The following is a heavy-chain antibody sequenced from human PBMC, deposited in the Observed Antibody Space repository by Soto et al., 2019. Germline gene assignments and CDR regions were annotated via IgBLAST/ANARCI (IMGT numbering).Heavy chain of an antibody. D-gene: IGHD1-26*01. CDR3: ARDQDSGSLYCYYGMDV. CDR2: ISYDGSNK. V-gene: IGHV3-30-3*01. CDR1: GFTFSSYA. Sequence: QVQLVESGGGVVQPGRSLRLSCAASGFTFSSYAMHWVRQAPGKGLEWVAVISYDGSNKYYADSVKGRFTISRDNSKNTLYLQMNSLRAEDTAVYYCARDQDSGSLYCYYGMDVWGQGTTVTVSS. J-gene: IGHJ6*02.